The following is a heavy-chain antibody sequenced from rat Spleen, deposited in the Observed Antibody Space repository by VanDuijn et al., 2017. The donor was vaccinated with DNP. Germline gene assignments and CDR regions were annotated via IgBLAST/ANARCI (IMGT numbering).Heavy chain of an antibody. CDR3: ATSGYGYDGYPFAY. D-gene: IGHD1-12*03. V-gene: IGHV5S10*01. J-gene: IGHJ3*01. CDR2: IIYDGTTT. CDR1: GFTFSDYN. Sequence: EVQLVEFGGGSVQPGRSLKLSCAASGFTFSDYNMAWVRQAPKKGLEWVATIIYDGTTTYYRDSVNGRFTISRDNAKNTLFLQMDSLRSEDTATYYCATSGYGYDGYPFAYWGHGTLVTVSS.